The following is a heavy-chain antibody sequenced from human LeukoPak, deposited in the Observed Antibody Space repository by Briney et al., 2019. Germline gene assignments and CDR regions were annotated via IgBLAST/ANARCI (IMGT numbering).Heavy chain of an antibody. CDR1: GGSISSYY. Sequence: SETLSLTCTVSGGSISSYYWSWIRQPPGKGLEWIGYIYYSGSTNYNPSLKSRVTISVDTSKNQFSLKLSSVTAADTAVYYCARSTDYYDSSGYSRWFDPWGLGTLVTVSS. D-gene: IGHD3-22*01. J-gene: IGHJ5*02. CDR3: ARSTDYYDSSGYSRWFDP. CDR2: IYYSGST. V-gene: IGHV4-59*01.